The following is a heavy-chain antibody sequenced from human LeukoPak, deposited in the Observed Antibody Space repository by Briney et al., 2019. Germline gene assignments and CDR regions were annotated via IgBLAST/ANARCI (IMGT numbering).Heavy chain of an antibody. CDR3: ARGITMVRGVIISYYFDY. Sequence: SETLSLTCTVSGGSISSGGYYWSWIRQHPGKGLEWIGYIYYSGSTYYNPSLKSRVTISVDTSKNQFSLKLSSVTAADTAVYYCARGITMVRGVIISYYFDYWGQGTLVTVSS. CDR2: IYYSGST. V-gene: IGHV4-31*03. D-gene: IGHD3-10*01. CDR1: GGSISSGGYY. J-gene: IGHJ4*02.